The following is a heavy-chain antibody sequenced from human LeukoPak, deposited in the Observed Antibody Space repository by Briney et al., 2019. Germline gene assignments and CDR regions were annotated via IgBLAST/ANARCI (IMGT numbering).Heavy chain of an antibody. CDR2: INPSGSST. CDR1: GYSFTSYY. D-gene: IGHD1-26*01. Sequence: GASVKVSCKASGYSFTSYYMHWVRQAPGQGLEWMGLINPSGSSTSYAQKFQGRLSLTRDMSTSTDYMELSSLRSEDTAVYYCAGDNSVGDTAWWFDPWGQGTLVTVSS. J-gene: IGHJ5*02. V-gene: IGHV1-46*01. CDR3: AGDNSVGDTAWWFDP.